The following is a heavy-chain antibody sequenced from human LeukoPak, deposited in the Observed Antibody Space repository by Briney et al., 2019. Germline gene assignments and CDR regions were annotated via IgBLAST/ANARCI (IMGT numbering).Heavy chain of an antibody. CDR1: GVSISSGDYY. CDR2: IYYSGST. CDR3: ASALPLDYYGSGSPTFEY. J-gene: IGHJ4*02. Sequence: PSQTLSLTCTVSGVSISSGDYYWRWIRQPPGKGLEWIGYIYYSGSTYYNPSLKSRITISVDTSKNQFSLRLSSVTAADTAVYYCASALPLDYYGSGSPTFEYWGQGTLVTVS. V-gene: IGHV4-30-4*01. D-gene: IGHD3-10*01.